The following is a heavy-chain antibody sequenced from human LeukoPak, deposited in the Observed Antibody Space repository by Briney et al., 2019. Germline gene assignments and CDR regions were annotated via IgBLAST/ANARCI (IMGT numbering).Heavy chain of an antibody. Sequence: ASVKVSCKASGYTFTSYGINWVRQAPGQGLEWMGWISAYNGNTNYAQKLQGRVTMTTDTSTSTAYMELRSLRSDDTAVYYCARSAHDYGDYVSRGAFDIWGQGTMVTVSS. CDR2: ISAYNGNT. V-gene: IGHV1-18*01. D-gene: IGHD4-17*01. J-gene: IGHJ3*02. CDR3: ARSAHDYGDYVSRGAFDI. CDR1: GYTFTSYG.